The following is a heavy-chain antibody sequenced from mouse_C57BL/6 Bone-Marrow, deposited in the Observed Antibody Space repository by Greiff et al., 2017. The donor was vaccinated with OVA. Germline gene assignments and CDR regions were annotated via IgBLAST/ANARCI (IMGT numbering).Heavy chain of an antibody. CDR1: GFTFSSYA. Sequence: EVKLQESGGGLVKPGGSLKLSCAASGFTFSSYAMSWVRQTPEKRLEWVATISDGGSYTYYPDNVKGRFTISRDNAKNNLYLQMSHLKSEDTAMYYCARSTPLAMDYWGQGTSVTVSS. J-gene: IGHJ4*01. V-gene: IGHV5-4*03. CDR3: ARSTPLAMDY. CDR2: ISDGGSYT. D-gene: IGHD6-1*01.